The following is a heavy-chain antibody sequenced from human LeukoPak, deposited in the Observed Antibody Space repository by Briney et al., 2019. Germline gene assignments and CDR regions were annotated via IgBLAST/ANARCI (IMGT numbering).Heavy chain of an antibody. Sequence: ASVKVSCKASGDTFTGYYIHWVGQAPGQGLEWMGWINTKSSGTNYAQKFQGRVTMTRDTSINTAYMELSRLTSDDTAVYYCARDLSFYDSGSYFFDYWGQGTLVTVSS. J-gene: IGHJ4*02. CDR2: INTKSSGT. CDR1: GDTFTGYY. V-gene: IGHV1-2*02. CDR3: ARDLSFYDSGSYFFDY. D-gene: IGHD3-10*01.